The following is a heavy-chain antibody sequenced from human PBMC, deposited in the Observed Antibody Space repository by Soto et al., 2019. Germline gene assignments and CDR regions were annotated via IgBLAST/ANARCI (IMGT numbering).Heavy chain of an antibody. CDR2: IYYSGST. D-gene: IGHD3-10*01. CDR3: ARAYRITMVRGPGYYFDY. J-gene: IGHJ4*02. Sequence: SETLSLTCTVSGGSISSGGYYWSWIRQHPGKGLEWIGYIYYSGSTYYNPSLKSRVTISVDTSKNQFSLKLSSVTAADTAVYYCARAYRITMVRGPGYYFDYWGQGTLVTVSS. CDR1: GGSISSGGYY. V-gene: IGHV4-31*03.